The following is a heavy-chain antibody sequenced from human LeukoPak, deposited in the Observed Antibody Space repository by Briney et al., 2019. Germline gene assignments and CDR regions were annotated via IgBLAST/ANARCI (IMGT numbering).Heavy chain of an antibody. CDR3: ARGYCSGGSCYHFDS. D-gene: IGHD2-15*01. CDR1: GYRFSDYY. Sequence: GASVKVSCKASGYRFSDYYMHWVRQAPGQGLEWMGWVNSNSGGTHYAQKFEGRVSKTRDTSISTAYMELSRLKSDDTAVYYCARGYCSGGSCYHFDSWGQGTLLIVSS. CDR2: VNSNSGGT. V-gene: IGHV1-2*02. J-gene: IGHJ4*02.